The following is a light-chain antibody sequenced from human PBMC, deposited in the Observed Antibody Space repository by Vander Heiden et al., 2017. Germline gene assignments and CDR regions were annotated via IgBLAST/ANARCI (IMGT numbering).Light chain of an antibody. CDR3: QQDGSSHFT. J-gene: IGKJ3*01. CDR1: QSVSSTY. V-gene: IGKV3-20*01. CDR2: GTS. Sequence: EIVLTQSPGTVSLSPGERATLSCRASQSVSSTYLAWYQQKPGRAPRLLIYGTSSRATGIPDRFSGSGSGTDFTLTISRLEPEDFAVYYCQQDGSSHFTFGHGTKVDIK.